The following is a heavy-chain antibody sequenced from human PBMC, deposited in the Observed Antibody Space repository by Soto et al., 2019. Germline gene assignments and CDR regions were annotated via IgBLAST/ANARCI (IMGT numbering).Heavy chain of an antibody. J-gene: IGHJ5*02. CDR1: GGSISSSSYY. CDR3: ARHRGYSGYDGRSNWFDP. V-gene: IGHV4-39*01. Sequence: ASETLSLSCTVSGGSISSSSYYWGWIRQPPGKGLEWIGSIYYSGSTYYNPSLKSRVTISVDTSKNQFSLKLSSVTAADTAVYYCARHRGYSGYDGRSNWFDPWGQGTLVTVSS. D-gene: IGHD5-12*01. CDR2: IYYSGST.